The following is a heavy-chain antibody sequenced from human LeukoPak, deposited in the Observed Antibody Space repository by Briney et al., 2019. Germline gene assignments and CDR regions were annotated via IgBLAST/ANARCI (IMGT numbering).Heavy chain of an antibody. V-gene: IGHV1-2*02. J-gene: IGHJ6*02. CDR2: IDPNTGRT. CDR3: ARTPVTVIRGVIEDGMDV. Sequence: ASVKVSCKPSGYTFTDYYLHWVRQAPGQGLEWMGWIDPNTGRTNFAEKFQGRVTMTRDTSVSTAYMDLSRLGSDDTAVYYCARTPVTVIRGVIEDGMDVWGHGTTVTVSS. D-gene: IGHD3-10*01. CDR1: GYTFTDYY.